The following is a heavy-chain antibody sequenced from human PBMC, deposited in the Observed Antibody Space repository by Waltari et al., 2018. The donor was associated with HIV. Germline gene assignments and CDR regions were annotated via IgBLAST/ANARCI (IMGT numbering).Heavy chain of an antibody. CDR2: ISWNSVRI. D-gene: IGHD3-10*01. CDR1: GFTSADYA. V-gene: IGHV3-9*02. CDR3: ARGPMYNWFDP. J-gene: IGHJ5*02. Sequence: EGQLVEAGGGLAQPGRSLGLSCSACGFTSADYAMHWVRQAPGNGLEWVSSISWNSVRITYADSVRGRFTVSRDNAKNYLYLQMNSLRPDDTAFYYCARGPMYNWFDPWGQGSLVTVSS.